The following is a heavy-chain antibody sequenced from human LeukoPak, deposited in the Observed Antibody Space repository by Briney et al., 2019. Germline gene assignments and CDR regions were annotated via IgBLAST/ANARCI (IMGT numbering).Heavy chain of an antibody. V-gene: IGHV4-61*02. J-gene: IGHJ5*02. Sequence: SETLSLTCTVSGGSTTSNNYYWSWIRQPAGKGLEWIGRIYTPGGSTYYNPSVKSRVTISLDTSKNQSSLRLSSVTAADTAVYFCARGGQQLVNWFDPWGQGTLVTVSS. CDR2: IYTPGGST. CDR1: GGSTTSNNYY. CDR3: ARGGQQLVNWFDP. D-gene: IGHD6-13*01.